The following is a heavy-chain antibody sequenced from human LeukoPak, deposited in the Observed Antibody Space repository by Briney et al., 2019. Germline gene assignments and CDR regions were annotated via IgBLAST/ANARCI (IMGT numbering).Heavy chain of an antibody. V-gene: IGHV3-66*01. CDR3: ARFYDTSGYLDC. Sequence: GGSLRLSCAASGFTVSTKFMSWVRQAPGKGLEWVSVIYDGGITYYADSVKGRFTISGDNSKNMLFLQMNSLRAEDTAVYYCARFYDTSGYLDCWGLGTLVTVSS. CDR1: GFTVSTKF. J-gene: IGHJ4*02. D-gene: IGHD3-22*01. CDR2: IYDGGIT.